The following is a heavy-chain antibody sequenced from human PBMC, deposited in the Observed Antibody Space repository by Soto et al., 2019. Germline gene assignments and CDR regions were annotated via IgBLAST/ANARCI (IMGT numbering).Heavy chain of an antibody. CDR2: ISAYNGNT. Sequence: ASVKVSFKASGYTFTSYGISWVRQAPGQGLEWMGWISAYNGNTNYAQKHQGRVTMTTDTSTSTAYMELRSLRSDDTAVYYCASWEGYDFWSGYYYFDYWGQGTLVTVSS. CDR1: GYTFTSYG. CDR3: ASWEGYDFWSGYYYFDY. V-gene: IGHV1-18*01. J-gene: IGHJ4*02. D-gene: IGHD3-3*01.